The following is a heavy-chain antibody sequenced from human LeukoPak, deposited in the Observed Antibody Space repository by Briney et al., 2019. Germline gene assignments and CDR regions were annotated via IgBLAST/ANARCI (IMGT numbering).Heavy chain of an antibody. CDR3: ARGRLEIVGANTRGAFDI. CDR2: ISYDGSNK. D-gene: IGHD1-26*01. CDR1: GFTFSSYG. V-gene: IGHV3-30*03. Sequence: PGGSLRLSCAASGFTFSSYGMHWVRQAPGKGLEWVAVISYDGSNKYYADSVKGRFTISRDNSKNTLYLQMGSLRAEDMAVYYCARGRLEIVGANTRGAFDIWGQGTMVTVSS. J-gene: IGHJ3*02.